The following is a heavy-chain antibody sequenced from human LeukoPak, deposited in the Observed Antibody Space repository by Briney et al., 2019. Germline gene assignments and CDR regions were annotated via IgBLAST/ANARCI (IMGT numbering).Heavy chain of an antibody. D-gene: IGHD6-19*01. CDR1: GGSISFSNSY. J-gene: IGHJ3*02. CDR2: IYYSGTT. Sequence: SGTLSLTCSVSGGSISFSNSYWGWIRQPPGKGLEWIGSIYYSGTTYYNPSLKSRVTISVDTSKNQFSLKLSSVTAADTAVYYCARVRQSPSDAFDIWGQGTMVTVSS. V-gene: IGHV4-39*07. CDR3: ARVRQSPSDAFDI.